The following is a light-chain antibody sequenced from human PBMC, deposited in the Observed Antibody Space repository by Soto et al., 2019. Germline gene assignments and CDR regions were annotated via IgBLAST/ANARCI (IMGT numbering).Light chain of an antibody. J-gene: IGKJ1*01. CDR2: DAS. CDR3: QQRNMWPRT. Sequence: EIVLTQSPATLSLSPGQRVTLSCRASQSISSDLAWYQQKPGQAPRLLIYDASSRAPGIPARFGGSGSGTDFTLTISNLEPEDFAVYHCQQRNMWPRTFGQGTRVEIK. V-gene: IGKV3-11*01. CDR1: QSISSD.